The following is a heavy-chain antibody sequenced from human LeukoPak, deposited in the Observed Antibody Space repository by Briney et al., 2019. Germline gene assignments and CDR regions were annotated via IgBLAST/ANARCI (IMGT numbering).Heavy chain of an antibody. Sequence: TGGSLRLSCAASGFTFSSYSMNWVRQAPGKGLEWVSYISSSSSTIYYADSVKGRFTISRDNAKNSLYLQMNSLRAEDTAVYYCARSGIPRLRYFDWLSFGTGGPIDYWGQGTLVTVSS. CDR2: ISSSSSTI. CDR3: ARSGIPRLRYFDWLSFGTGGPIDY. J-gene: IGHJ4*02. D-gene: IGHD3-9*01. V-gene: IGHV3-48*04. CDR1: GFTFSSYS.